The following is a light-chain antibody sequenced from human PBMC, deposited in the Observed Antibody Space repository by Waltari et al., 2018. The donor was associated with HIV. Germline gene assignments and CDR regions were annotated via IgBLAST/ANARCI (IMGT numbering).Light chain of an antibody. J-gene: IGLJ2*01. V-gene: IGLV2-8*01. CDR3: SSYAGSNNYVV. CDR1: SSDVGRYNY. Sequence: QSALTQPPSASGPPGQPVTIACTGTSSDVGRYNYVSWYQQYPGKAPKLMIYEVTKRPSGVPDRFSGSKSGNTASLTVSGLQAEDEADYYCSSYAGSNNYVVFGGGTRLTVL. CDR2: EVT.